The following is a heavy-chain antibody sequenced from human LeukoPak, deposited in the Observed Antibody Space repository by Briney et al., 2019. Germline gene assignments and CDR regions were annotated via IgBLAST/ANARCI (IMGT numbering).Heavy chain of an antibody. CDR2: IYTSGST. CDR3: ARGGEIITMVRGVTGDYFDY. D-gene: IGHD3-10*01. V-gene: IGHV4-4*07. CDR1: GGSISSYY. J-gene: IGHJ4*02. Sequence: SETLSLTCTVSGGSISSYYWSWIRQPAGQGLELIGRIYTSGSTNYNPSLKSRVTMSVDTSKNQFSLKLSSVTAADTAVYYCARGGEIITMVRGVTGDYFDYWGQGTLVTVSS.